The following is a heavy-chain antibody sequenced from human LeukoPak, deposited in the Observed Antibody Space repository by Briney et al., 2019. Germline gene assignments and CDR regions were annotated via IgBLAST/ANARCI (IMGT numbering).Heavy chain of an antibody. J-gene: IGHJ4*02. D-gene: IGHD2-2*01. V-gene: IGHV3-30*02. CDR2: IRYDGSNK. CDR3: AKEGCSSTSCYSLRENYFDY. Sequence: GRTLRLSCAASGFTFSSYGMHWVRQAPGKGLEGVAFIRYDGSNKYYADSVKGRFTISRDNSKNTLYLQMNSLRAEDTAVYYCAKEGCSSTSCYSLRENYFDYWGQGTLVTVSS. CDR1: GFTFSSYG.